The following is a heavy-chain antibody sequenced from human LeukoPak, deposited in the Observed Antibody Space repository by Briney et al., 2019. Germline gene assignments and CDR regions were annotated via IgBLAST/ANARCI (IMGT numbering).Heavy chain of an antibody. CDR2: IVVGSGNT. Sequence: SVKVSCKASGFTFTSSAVQWVRQARGQRLEWIGWIVVGSGNTNYAQKLQGRVTMTTDTSTSTAYMELRSLRSDDTAVYYCASPAHYYDSREMGYWGQGTLVTVSS. CDR1: GFTFTSSA. CDR3: ASPAHYYDSREMGY. V-gene: IGHV1-58*01. D-gene: IGHD3-22*01. J-gene: IGHJ4*02.